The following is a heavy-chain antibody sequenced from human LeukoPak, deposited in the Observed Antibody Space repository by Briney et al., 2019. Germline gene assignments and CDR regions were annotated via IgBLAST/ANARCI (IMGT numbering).Heavy chain of an antibody. V-gene: IGHV1-69*05. Sequence: ASVKVSCKASGGTFSSYAISWVRQAPGQGLEWMGGIIPIFGTANYAQKLQGRVTMTTDTSTSTAYMELRSLRSDDTAVYYCARELKRSSGRWFDPWGQGTLVTVSS. CDR1: GGTFSSYA. J-gene: IGHJ5*02. D-gene: IGHD6-19*01. CDR3: ARELKRSSGRWFDP. CDR2: IIPIFGTA.